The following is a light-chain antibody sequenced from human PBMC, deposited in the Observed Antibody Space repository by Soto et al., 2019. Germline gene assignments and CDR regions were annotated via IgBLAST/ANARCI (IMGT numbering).Light chain of an antibody. CDR2: RND. V-gene: IGLV1-47*01. J-gene: IGLJ1*01. CDR3: QSYDSSLSGSYV. CDR1: SSSIGSNF. Sequence: QSVLTQSPSPSGTPGQRVTISCSGSSSSIGSNFVYWYQQLPGTAPKLLIYRNDQRPSGVPDRFSGSKSGTSASLAISGLRSEDEADYYCQSYDSSLSGSYVFGTGTKVTVL.